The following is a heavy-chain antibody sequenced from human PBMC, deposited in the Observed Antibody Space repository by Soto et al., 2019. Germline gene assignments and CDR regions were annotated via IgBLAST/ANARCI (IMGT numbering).Heavy chain of an antibody. D-gene: IGHD2-21*02. CDR1: GFSFSRYA. CDR3: AKEIQVVTPWGWFDP. V-gene: IGHV3-23*01. CDR2: ISGSGGST. Sequence: EVQLLESGGGLVQPGGSLRLSCAASGFSFSRYAMSWVRQAPGQGLEWVSAISGSGGSTYYADSVRGRFTISRDSSKNTLCLQMNSLRAEDTARCCGAKEIQVVTPWGWFDPWGQGTLVTVSS. J-gene: IGHJ5*02.